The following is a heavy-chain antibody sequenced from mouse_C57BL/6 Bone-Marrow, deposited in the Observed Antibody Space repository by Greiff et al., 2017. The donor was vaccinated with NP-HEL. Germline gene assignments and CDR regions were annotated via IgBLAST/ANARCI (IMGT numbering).Heavy chain of an antibody. CDR1: GFTFSDYY. D-gene: IGHD1-2*01. J-gene: IGHJ2*01. Sequence: EVQVVESGGGLVQPGGSLKLSCAASGFTFSDYYMYWVRQTPEKRLEWVAYISNGGGSTYYPDTVKGRFTISRDNAKNTLYLQMSRLKSEDTAMYYCARDGYDYLDYWGQGTTLTVSS. V-gene: IGHV5-12*01. CDR2: ISNGGGST. CDR3: ARDGYDYLDY.